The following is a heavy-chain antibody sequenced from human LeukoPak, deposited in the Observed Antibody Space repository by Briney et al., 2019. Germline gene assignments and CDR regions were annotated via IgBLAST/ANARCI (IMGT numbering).Heavy chain of an antibody. D-gene: IGHD3-16*01. CDR3: AKDYAVGSIDY. J-gene: IGHJ4*02. CDR2: ISVYNGNT. Sequence: ASVKVSCKASGYTFTSYGISWVRQAPGQGLEWMGWISVYNGNTNYAQKLQGRVTMTTDTSTSTAYMELRSLRSDDTAVYYCAKDYAVGSIDYWGQGTLVTVSS. CDR1: GYTFTSYG. V-gene: IGHV1-18*01.